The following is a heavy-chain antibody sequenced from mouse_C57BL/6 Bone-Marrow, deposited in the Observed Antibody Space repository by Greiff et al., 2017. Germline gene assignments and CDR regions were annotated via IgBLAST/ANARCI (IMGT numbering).Heavy chain of an antibody. Sequence: QVQLQQPGAELVKPGASVKLSCKASGYTFTSYWMHWVKQRPGQGLEWIGMINPNSGSTNYNEKFKSKATLTVDKSSSTAYMQLSSLTSEDSAVYYCAIYGPNWYFDVWGTGTTVTVSS. CDR3: AIYGPNWYFDV. CDR1: GYTFTSYW. V-gene: IGHV1-64*01. J-gene: IGHJ1*03. CDR2: INPNSGST. D-gene: IGHD1-1*02.